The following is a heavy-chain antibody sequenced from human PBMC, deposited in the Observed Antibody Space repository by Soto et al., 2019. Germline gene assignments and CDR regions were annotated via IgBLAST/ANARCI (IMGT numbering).Heavy chain of an antibody. CDR3: GRLIEAATGHSGRDY. D-gene: IGHD2-15*01. CDR1: GGESMNSCNFF. Sequence: QLQLRASGPGVVKPSETLSLTCTVSGGESMNSCNFFWGWIRQPPGKGLEFVGSMYSNGSPHYSSSLKSRVRISLDPSKNQFSLKVDSVTASDTAVYYCGRLIEAATGHSGRDYWSPGTRVTVS. CDR2: MYSNGSP. J-gene: IGHJ4*02. V-gene: IGHV4-39*01.